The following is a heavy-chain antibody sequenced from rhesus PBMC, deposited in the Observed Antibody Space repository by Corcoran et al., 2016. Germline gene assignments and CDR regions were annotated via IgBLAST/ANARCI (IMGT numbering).Heavy chain of an antibody. J-gene: IGHJ4*01. CDR1: GYSISSGYG. CDR3: ARDFSGYSSGWYYFDY. Sequence: QVQLQESGPGLVKPSETLSLTCAVSGYSISSGYGWGWIRQPPGKGLEWIGQIYGGRGSTYYNPSLKRRGTVSKDTSKTQFSLKLSSVTAADTAVYYCARDFSGYSSGWYYFDYWGQGVLVTVSS. V-gene: IGHV4-127*01. CDR2: IYGGRGST. D-gene: IGHD6-31*01.